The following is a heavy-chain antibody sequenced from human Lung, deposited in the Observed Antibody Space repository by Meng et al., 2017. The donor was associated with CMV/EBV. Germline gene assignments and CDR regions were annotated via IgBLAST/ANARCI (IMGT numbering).Heavy chain of an antibody. CDR3: ATTSSGWFNYFDS. D-gene: IGHD6-19*01. Sequence: GSLRLXCTVSGGSISSSSHYWGWIRQPPGKGLEWIATIYYNGGTSYNPSLKSRVTISLDTSKNQFSLKLNSVTAADTAVYYCATTSSGWFNYFDSWGQGTXVTVSS. CDR1: GGSISSSSHY. J-gene: IGHJ4*02. CDR2: IYYNGGT. V-gene: IGHV4-39*01.